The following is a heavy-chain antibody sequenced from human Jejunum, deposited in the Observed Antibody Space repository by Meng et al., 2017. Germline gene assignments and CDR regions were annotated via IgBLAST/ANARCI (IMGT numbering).Heavy chain of an antibody. CDR3: ARLPDYYDTSGYYG. CDR1: GFSLSTSGVG. J-gene: IGHJ4*02. Sequence: QITLKESGPTLLKPTQTLTLTCTFSGFSLSTSGVGVGWIRQPPGKALERLAIIYWDDDKRYSPSLKSRLTITKDTSKNQVVLTMTNMDPVDTATYYCARLPDYYDTSGYYGWGQGTLVTVSS. D-gene: IGHD3-22*01. V-gene: IGHV2-5*02. CDR2: IYWDDDK.